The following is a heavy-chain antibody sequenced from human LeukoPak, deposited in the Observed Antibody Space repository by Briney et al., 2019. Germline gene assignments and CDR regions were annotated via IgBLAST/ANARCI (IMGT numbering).Heavy chain of an antibody. D-gene: IGHD1-26*01. CDR1: GGTFSNYE. Sequence: AASVKVSCKASGGTFSNYEISWVRQAPGQGLEWMGGIIPMFGTANYAQKFQGRVTITADESTSTAYMELNSLRSGDTAVYYCARSIGGSYFFCDHWGQGTLVTVSS. J-gene: IGHJ4*02. V-gene: IGHV1-69*01. CDR3: ARSIGGSYFFCDH. CDR2: IIPMFGTA.